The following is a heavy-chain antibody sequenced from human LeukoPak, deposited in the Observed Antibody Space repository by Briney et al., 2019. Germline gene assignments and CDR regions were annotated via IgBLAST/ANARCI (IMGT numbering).Heavy chain of an antibody. CDR1: GFTVSSNY. J-gene: IGHJ4*02. Sequence: PGGSLRLSCAASGFTVSSNYMSWVRQAPGKGLEWVSVIYSGGSTYYADSVKGRFTISRDSSKNTLYLQMNSLRAEDTAVYYCAKEMTGGWPFDYWGQGILVTVSS. V-gene: IGHV3-53*01. CDR2: IYSGGST. D-gene: IGHD6-19*01. CDR3: AKEMTGGWPFDY.